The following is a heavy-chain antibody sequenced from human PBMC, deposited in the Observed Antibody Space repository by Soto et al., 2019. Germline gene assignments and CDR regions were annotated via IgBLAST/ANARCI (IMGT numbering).Heavy chain of an antibody. CDR1: GFTFTRYS. Sequence: GGSLRLSCAASGFTFTRYSMNWVRQAPGKGLEWVSSISSTTNYIDYADSMKGRFTVSRDNAENSVYLEMNSLSAEDTAVYYCARESEDLTSNFDYWGQGTLVTVSS. V-gene: IGHV3-21*01. CDR2: ISSTTNYI. J-gene: IGHJ4*02. CDR3: ARESEDLTSNFDY.